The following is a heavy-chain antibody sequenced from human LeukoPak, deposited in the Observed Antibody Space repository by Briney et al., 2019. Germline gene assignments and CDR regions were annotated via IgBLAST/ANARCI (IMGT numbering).Heavy chain of an antibody. CDR3: AKRQIAVAGRYGMDV. D-gene: IGHD6-19*01. CDR1: GFTFSSYS. CDR2: ISGSGGST. V-gene: IGHV3-23*01. Sequence: GGSLRLSCAASGFTFSSYSMNWVRQAPGKGLEWVSAISGSGGSTYYADSVKGRFTISRDNSKNTLYLQMNSLRAEDTAVYYCAKRQIAVAGRYGMDVWGQGTTVTVSS. J-gene: IGHJ6*02.